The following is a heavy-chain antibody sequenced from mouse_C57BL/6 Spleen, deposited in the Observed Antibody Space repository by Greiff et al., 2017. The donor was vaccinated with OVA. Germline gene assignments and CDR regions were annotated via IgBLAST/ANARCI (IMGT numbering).Heavy chain of an antibody. D-gene: IGHD1-1*01. CDR2: IDPSDSET. Sequence: QVQLQQPGAELVRPGSSVKLSCKASGYTFTSYWMHWVKQRPIQGLEWIGNIDPSDSETHYNQKFKDKATLTVDKSSSTAYMQLSSLTSEDSAVXYCARGGYYGSSYGWYCDVWGTGTTVTVSS. CDR3: ARGGYYGSSYGWYCDV. CDR1: GYTFTSYW. J-gene: IGHJ1*03. V-gene: IGHV1-52*01.